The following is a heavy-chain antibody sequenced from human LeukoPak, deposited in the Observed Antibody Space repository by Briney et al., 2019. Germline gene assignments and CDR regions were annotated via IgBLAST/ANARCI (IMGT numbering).Heavy chain of an antibody. CDR1: AFTFSTYA. CDR2: ISNSGGST. CDR3: AKGSYYDSSGYYFTNWYFDL. Sequence: GGSLRLSCAASAFTFSTYAMSWVRQAPGKGLEWVSGISNSGGSTPYADSVRGRFTISRDNSKNTLYLQMTSLRAEDTAVYYCAKGSYYDSSGYYFTNWYFDLWGRGTLVTVSS. J-gene: IGHJ2*01. D-gene: IGHD3-22*01. V-gene: IGHV3-23*01.